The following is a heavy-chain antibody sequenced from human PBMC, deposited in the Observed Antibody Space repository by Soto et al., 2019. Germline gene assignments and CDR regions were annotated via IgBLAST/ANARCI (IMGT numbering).Heavy chain of an antibody. CDR2: ISDDGRNE. J-gene: IGHJ4*02. D-gene: IGHD1-26*01. V-gene: IGHV3-30*03. CDR3: ARDSGGSPWVGMDY. CDR1: GFLFNFYA. Sequence: PGGSLRLSCEGSGFLFNFYAIHWVRQALGKGLEWVASISDDGRNEYYGDAVKGRVTISRDELQNTVNLELFSPRPDDTAVYYCARDSGGSPWVGMDYWGQGTPVTVSS.